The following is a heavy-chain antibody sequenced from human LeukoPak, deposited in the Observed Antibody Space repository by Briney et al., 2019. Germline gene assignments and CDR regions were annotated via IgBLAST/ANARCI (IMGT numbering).Heavy chain of an antibody. J-gene: IGHJ4*02. D-gene: IGHD4-23*01. V-gene: IGHV4-34*01. CDR3: ARAKAVATPYDY. CDR1: GGSFSGYY. Sequence: SETLSLTCAVYGGSFSGYYWSWIRQPPGKGLEWIGEINHSGSTNYNPSLKSRVTISVDTSKNQFSLKLSSVTAADTAVYYCARAKAVATPYDYWGRGTLVTVSS. CDR2: INHSGST.